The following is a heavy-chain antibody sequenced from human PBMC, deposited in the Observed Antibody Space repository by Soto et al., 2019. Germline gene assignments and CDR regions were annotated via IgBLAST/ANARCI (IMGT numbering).Heavy chain of an antibody. D-gene: IGHD5-18*01. J-gene: IGHJ6*02. CDR1: GFTFNSYG. Sequence: QVQLVESGGGVVQPGRPLRLSCAASGFTFNSYGMHWVRQAPGKGLEWVAIISYDGSKKYYRDSVKGRFTISRDNSKNTLYLQMDSLRAEDTAVYYCAKDLEDTAMVRVTDQFQYGMDVWGQGTTVTVSS. CDR2: ISYDGSKK. CDR3: AKDLEDTAMVRVTDQFQYGMDV. V-gene: IGHV3-30*18.